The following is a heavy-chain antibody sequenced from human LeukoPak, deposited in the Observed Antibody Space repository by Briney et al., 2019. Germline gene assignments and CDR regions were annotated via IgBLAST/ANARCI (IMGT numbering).Heavy chain of an antibody. CDR3: ARGVWFGELSFDY. J-gene: IGHJ4*02. D-gene: IGHD3-10*01. CDR1: GFTFSSYE. V-gene: IGHV3-48*03. CDR2: ISSSGSTI. Sequence: PGGSLRLSCAASGFTFSSYEMNWVRQVPGKGLEWVSYISSSGSTIYYADSVKGRFTIPRDNAKNSLYLQMNSLRAEDTAVYYCARGVWFGELSFDYWGQGTLATVSS.